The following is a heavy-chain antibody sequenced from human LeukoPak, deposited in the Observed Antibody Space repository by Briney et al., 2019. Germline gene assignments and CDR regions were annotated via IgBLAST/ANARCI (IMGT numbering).Heavy chain of an antibody. CDR2: IKSNTDGGTT. V-gene: IGHV3-15*01. J-gene: IGHJ4*02. CDR3: TTEIAVVGPTTTGLEIPY. CDR1: GFTFSNAW. D-gene: IGHD1-26*01. Sequence: GGALRLSCAASGFTFSNAWMSWVRQAPGKGLEWVGRIKSNTDGGTTDYAAPVKGRFTISRDDSKNTLYLQMNSLKTEDTAVYYCTTEIAVVGPTTTGLEIPYWGQGTLVTVSS.